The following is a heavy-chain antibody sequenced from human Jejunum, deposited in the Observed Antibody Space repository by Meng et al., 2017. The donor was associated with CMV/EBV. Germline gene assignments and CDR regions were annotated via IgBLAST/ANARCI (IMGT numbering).Heavy chain of an antibody. CDR1: GFSVTTSGVA. CDR3: AHRPSGYGGDFWFH. J-gene: IGHJ4*02. CDR2: IYWDDDP. Sequence: QIPLKESGPTLVKPTQTLTLTCTFSGFSVTTSGVAVGWIRQPPGKALEWLALIYWDDDPRYSPSLKSRLTITKDSSKSQVVLTMTNMGPVDTATYYCAHRPSGYGGDFWFHWGQGTLVTVSS. V-gene: IGHV2-5*02. D-gene: IGHD2-21*01.